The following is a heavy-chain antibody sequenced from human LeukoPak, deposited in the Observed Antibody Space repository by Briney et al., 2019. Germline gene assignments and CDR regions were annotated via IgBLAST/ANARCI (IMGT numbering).Heavy chain of an antibody. CDR2: IYYSGTT. V-gene: IGHV4-59*01. Sequence: SETLSLTCTVSGGSIGSYYWSWIRQPPGKGLEWIGYIYYSGTTNYNPSLKSRVTISVDTSKNQFSLKLSSVTAADTAVYYCARGVYIAAAHYGYWGQGTLVTVSS. CDR3: ARGVYIAAAHYGY. D-gene: IGHD6-13*01. CDR1: GGSIGSYY. J-gene: IGHJ4*02.